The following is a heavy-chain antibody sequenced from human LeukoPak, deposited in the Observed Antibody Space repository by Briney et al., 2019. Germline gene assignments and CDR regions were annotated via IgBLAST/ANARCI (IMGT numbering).Heavy chain of an antibody. D-gene: IGHD6-13*01. CDR2: IWYDGSNK. CDR3: AKDDSSSLDAFDI. V-gene: IGHV3-33*06. Sequence: GGSLRLSCAASGFTFSSYGMHWVRQAPGKGREWVAVIWYDGSNKYYADFVKGRFSISRDNSKSTLYLQMNSLRAEDTGVYYCAKDDSSSLDAFDIWGQGTMVTVSS. J-gene: IGHJ3*02. CDR1: GFTFSSYG.